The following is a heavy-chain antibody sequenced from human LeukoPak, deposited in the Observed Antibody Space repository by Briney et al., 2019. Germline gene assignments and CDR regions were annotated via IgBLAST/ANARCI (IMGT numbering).Heavy chain of an antibody. D-gene: IGHD2-2*01. CDR1: GGSISNSLYH. Sequence: PSGTLSLPCPVSGGSISNSLYHWGRVRQPPGEGLEWSGSIYYTGNTYYNPSLKGRVTISVDTSNNQFSLKLSSVTAADTAVYYCARGFGVVPAAPLDYWGQGTLVTVSS. CDR2: IYYTGNT. V-gene: IGHV4-39*01. J-gene: IGHJ4*02. CDR3: ARGFGVVPAAPLDY.